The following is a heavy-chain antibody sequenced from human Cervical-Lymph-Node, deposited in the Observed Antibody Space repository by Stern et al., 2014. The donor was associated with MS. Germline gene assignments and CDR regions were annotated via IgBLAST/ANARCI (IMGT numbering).Heavy chain of an antibody. V-gene: IGHV3-9*01. J-gene: IGHJ4*02. Sequence: QLVQSGGDLEQPGRSLRLSCAASGFTFDDYAMHWVRQAPGKGLAWVLGISWNSGNIGYAGPVQGRVPLSRGTAKTCLFLQMDSLGPDDTALYYCAKDISIAARTHCFDSWGKGTLVTVSS. CDR3: AKDISIAARTHCFDS. D-gene: IGHD6-6*01. CDR1: GFTFDDYA. CDR2: ISWNSGNI.